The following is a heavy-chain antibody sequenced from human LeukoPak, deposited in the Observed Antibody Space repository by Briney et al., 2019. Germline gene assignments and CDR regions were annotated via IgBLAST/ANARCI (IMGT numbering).Heavy chain of an antibody. J-gene: IGHJ3*02. V-gene: IGHV3-7*01. CDR2: INEDGSEI. CDR1: GFTFSRSW. CDR3: ARVGGEGATDAFDI. D-gene: IGHD1-26*01. Sequence: GGSLRLSCAASGFTFSRSWMTWVRQAPGKGLEWVASINEDGSEIHYVDSVKGRFTISRDNAKDSLYLQMNSPRAEDTAVYYCARVGGEGATDAFDIWGQGTMVTVSS.